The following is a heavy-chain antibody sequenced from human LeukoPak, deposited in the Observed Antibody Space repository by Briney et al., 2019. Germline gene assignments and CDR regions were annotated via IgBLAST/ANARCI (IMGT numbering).Heavy chain of an antibody. Sequence: SETLSLTCSVSGGSITTYFWTWIRQPPGEGLEWIGSIYYSGSTYYNPSLKSRVTISVDTSKNQFSLKLSSVTAADTAVYYCARRVIAAAGWFDPWGQGTLVTVSS. J-gene: IGHJ5*02. CDR3: ARRVIAAAGWFDP. CDR2: IYYSGST. D-gene: IGHD6-13*01. V-gene: IGHV4-39*01. CDR1: GGSITTYF.